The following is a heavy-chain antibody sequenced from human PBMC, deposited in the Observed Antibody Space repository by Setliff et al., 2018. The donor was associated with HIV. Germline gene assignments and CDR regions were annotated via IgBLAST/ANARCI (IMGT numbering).Heavy chain of an antibody. J-gene: IGHJ4*02. CDR3: AKKTAAYTSGSWLHY. V-gene: IGHV3-23*01. Sequence: PGGSLRLSCAASGFTFSSYGMNWVRQAPGKGLEWVSAISGSGGSTYYADSVKGRFTISRDNSKNTLYLQMNSLRAEDTAIYYCAKKTAAYTSGSWLHYWGQGTLVTVSS. CDR1: GFTFSSYG. CDR2: ISGSGGST. D-gene: IGHD3-10*01.